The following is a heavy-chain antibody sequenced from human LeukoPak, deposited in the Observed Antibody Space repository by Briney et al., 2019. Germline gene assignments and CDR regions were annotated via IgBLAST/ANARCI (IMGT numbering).Heavy chain of an antibody. Sequence: GGSLRLSCAASGFTFSSYSMNWVRQAPGKGLEWVSSISSSSSYIYYADSVEGRFTISRDNAKNSLYLQMNSLRAEDTAVYYCARDFCSSTSCYAYFDYWGQGTLVTVSS. D-gene: IGHD2-2*01. CDR2: ISSSSSYI. CDR1: GFTFSSYS. CDR3: ARDFCSSTSCYAYFDY. J-gene: IGHJ4*02. V-gene: IGHV3-21*01.